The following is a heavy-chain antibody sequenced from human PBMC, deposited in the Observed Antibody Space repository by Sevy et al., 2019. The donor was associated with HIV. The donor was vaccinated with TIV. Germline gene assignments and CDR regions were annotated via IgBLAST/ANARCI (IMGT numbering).Heavy chain of an antibody. V-gene: IGHV3-73*01. CDR2: IRSKGNSYAT. CDR1: GFTFSGSA. Sequence: GGSLRLSCAASGFTFSGSAMHWVRQASGKGLEWVGRIRSKGNSYATAYAASVEGRFTISRDDSKNTAYLQMNSLKTEDTAVYYCTSLSVDTAMGFDYWGQGTLVTVSS. CDR3: TSLSVDTAMGFDY. J-gene: IGHJ4*02. D-gene: IGHD5-18*01.